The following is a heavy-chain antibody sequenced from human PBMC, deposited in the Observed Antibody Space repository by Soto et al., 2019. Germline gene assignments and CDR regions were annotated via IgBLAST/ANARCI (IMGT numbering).Heavy chain of an antibody. V-gene: IGHV2-70*01. CDR3: ARIYSDSSSSSSTYAFGI. J-gene: IGHJ3*02. CDR1: GFSLSTSGRC. D-gene: IGHD6-6*01. Sequence: SGRTLVNPTQTLTLTWTVSGFSLSTSGRCVSWIRQPPGKALEWLALIDWDDDKYYSTSLRTRLTISKDTSKNQVVLTMTNMDPAETATSHCARIYSDSSSSSSTYAFGIWGQGTMVTV. CDR2: IDWDDDK.